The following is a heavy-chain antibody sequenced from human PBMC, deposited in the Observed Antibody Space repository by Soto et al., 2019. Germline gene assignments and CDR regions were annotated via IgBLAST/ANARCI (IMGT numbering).Heavy chain of an antibody. CDR2: INHSAIT. Sequence: QVQLQQWGAGLLKPSETLSLTCAVYGESLSGYYWSWIRQSPEKGLEWIGEINHSAITNYNPSLKSRVTIAVNTSKTQFSLQLTSVTAADTAVYYCARGPRWLSPGVRLPNFDYWGQGALVIVSS. CDR1: GESLSGYY. D-gene: IGHD2-15*01. V-gene: IGHV4-34*01. CDR3: ARGPRWLSPGVRLPNFDY. J-gene: IGHJ4*02.